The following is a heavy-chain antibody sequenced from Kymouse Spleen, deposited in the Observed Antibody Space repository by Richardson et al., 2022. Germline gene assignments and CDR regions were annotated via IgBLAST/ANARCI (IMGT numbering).Heavy chain of an antibody. CDR1: GGSISSYY. D-gene: IGHD3-3*01. J-gene: IGHJ4*02. Sequence: QVQLQESGPGLVKPSETLSLTCTVSGGSISSYYWSWIRQPPGKGLEWIGYIYYSGSTNYNPSLKSRVTISVDTSKNQFSLKLSSVTAADTAVYYCARVTIFGVVIIFDYWGQGTLVTVSS. V-gene: IGHV4-59*01. CDR3: ARVTIFGVVIIFDY. CDR2: IYYSGST.